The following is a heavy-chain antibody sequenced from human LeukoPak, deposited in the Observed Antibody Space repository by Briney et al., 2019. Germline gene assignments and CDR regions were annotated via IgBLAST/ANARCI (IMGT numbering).Heavy chain of an antibody. Sequence: GESLKISCKGSGYSVTSYWIGWVRQMPGKGLEWMGIIYPGDSDTRYSPSFQGQVTISADKSISTAYLQWSSLKASDTAMYYCARHPHYGAPLGGYYYMDVWGKGTTVTVSS. CDR2: IYPGDSDT. CDR3: ARHPHYGAPLGGYYYMDV. D-gene: IGHD4-17*01. CDR1: GYSVTSYW. V-gene: IGHV5-51*01. J-gene: IGHJ6*03.